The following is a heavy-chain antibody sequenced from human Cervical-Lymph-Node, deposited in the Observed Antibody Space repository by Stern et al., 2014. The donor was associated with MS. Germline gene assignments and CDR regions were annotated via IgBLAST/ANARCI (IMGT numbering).Heavy chain of an antibody. CDR2: LYWGDDK. CDR1: GFGLSASGVG. V-gene: IGHV2-5*02. Sequence: VTLRGSGPPLVKPTQTLTLTCTFSGFGLSASGVGVGWIRQPQGKALEWLALLYWGDDKRDSPSLANRLNLIKDTSKSQVVLTMTNVDPVDTGTYYCAYRGRTGSFDSWGQGALVIVSS. J-gene: IGHJ4*02. CDR3: AYRGRTGSFDS. D-gene: IGHD3-16*01.